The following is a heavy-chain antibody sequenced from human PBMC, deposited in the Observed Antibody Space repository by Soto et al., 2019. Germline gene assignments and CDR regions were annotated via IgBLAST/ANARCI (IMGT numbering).Heavy chain of an antibody. D-gene: IGHD1-1*01. CDR1: GFTLGNYW. CDR2: INDYGTTI. J-gene: IGHJ4*02. V-gene: IGHV3-74*01. Sequence: LXLSCAASGFTLGNYWMHWVRQAPGKGLVWVSRINDYGTTINYAESVEGRFIISRDDAKSEVYLQMNNLRAEDSAVYYCARGGLEPFDYWGQGALVTVSS. CDR3: ARGGLEPFDY.